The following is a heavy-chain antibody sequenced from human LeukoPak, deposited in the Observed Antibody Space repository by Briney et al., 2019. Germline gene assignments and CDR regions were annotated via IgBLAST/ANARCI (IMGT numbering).Heavy chain of an antibody. V-gene: IGHV3-23*01. CDR2: ISGSGGST. D-gene: IGHD3-22*01. Sequence: GGSLRLSCAASGFTFSSYAMSWVRQAPGKGLEWVSAISGSGGSTYYADSVKGRFTISRDNSKNTPYLQMNSLRAEDTAVYYCAKDQTSSGYYPPEPSVDMDVWGKGTTVTVS. J-gene: IGHJ6*03. CDR1: GFTFSSYA. CDR3: AKDQTSSGYYPPEPSVDMDV.